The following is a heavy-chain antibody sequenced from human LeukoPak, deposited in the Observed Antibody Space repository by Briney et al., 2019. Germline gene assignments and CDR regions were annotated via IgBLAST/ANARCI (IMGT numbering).Heavy chain of an antibody. CDR3: AKDIGRYCSGGSCYDY. CDR1: GFTFDDYA. CDR2: ISWNSGSI. V-gene: IGHV3-9*03. D-gene: IGHD2-15*01. J-gene: IGHJ4*02. Sequence: PGGSLRLSCAASGFTFDDYAMHWARQAPGKGLEWVSGISWNSGSIGYADSVKGRFTISRDNAKNSLYLQMNSLRAEDMALYYCAKDIGRYCSGGSCYDYWGQGTLVTVSS.